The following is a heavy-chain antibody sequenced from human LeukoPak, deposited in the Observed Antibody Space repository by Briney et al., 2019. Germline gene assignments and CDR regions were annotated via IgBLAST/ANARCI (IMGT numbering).Heavy chain of an antibody. CDR2: ISSSGSTI. J-gene: IGHJ3*02. D-gene: IGHD6-19*01. V-gene: IGHV3-11*01. CDR3: AREGDSSGWSNAFDI. CDR1: GFTYSDYY. Sequence: KTGGSLRPSCAASGFTYSDYYMSWIRQAPGKGLEWVSYISSSGSTIYYADSVKGRFTISRGNAKNSLYLQMNSLRAEDTAVYYCAREGDSSGWSNAFDIWGQGTMVTVSS.